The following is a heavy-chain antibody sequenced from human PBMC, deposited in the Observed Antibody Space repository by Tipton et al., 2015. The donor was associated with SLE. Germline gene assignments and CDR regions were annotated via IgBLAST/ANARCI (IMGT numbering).Heavy chain of an antibody. V-gene: IGHV4-39*07. J-gene: IGHJ4*02. CDR1: GDSTSSSTYY. D-gene: IGHD3-3*01. Sequence: TLSLTCTVSGDSTSSSTYYWGWIRQPPGKGLEWIGNMYFSGSTYYSPSLKSRVTISVDTSRNQFSLKLTSVTAADTAVYYCARDPYDSWSDYQATFDYWGQGTLVTVSP. CDR3: ARDPYDSWSDYQATFDY. CDR2: MYFSGST.